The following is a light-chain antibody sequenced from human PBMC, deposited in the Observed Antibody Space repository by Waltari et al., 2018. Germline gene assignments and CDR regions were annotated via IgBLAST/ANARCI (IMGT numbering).Light chain of an antibody. CDR1: ESLFKRSNNENY. CDR2: WSS. J-gene: IGKJ4*01. V-gene: IGKV4-1*01. Sequence: DIAMTQLPDSLAVSLGERETINCTSSESLFKRSNNENYLAWHQQKPEQPPKVLIYWSSTRESGIPDRISGSGSGADVTLTFSSLHAEDVAVYYCQKYYDYPVTFNGGTKVEIK. CDR3: QKYYDYPVT.